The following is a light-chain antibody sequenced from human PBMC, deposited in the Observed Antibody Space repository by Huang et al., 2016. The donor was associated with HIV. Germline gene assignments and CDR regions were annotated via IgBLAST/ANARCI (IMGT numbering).Light chain of an antibody. Sequence: DIQMTQSPSSLSASVGDRVTITCRASHSISSYLNWYQQQPGKATKLLIYAASTLQSGVPSRFSGSGSGTDFTLTISSLQAEDFSTYYCQQSYITPRTFGQGTKLDI. J-gene: IGKJ2*01. V-gene: IGKV1-39*01. CDR2: AAS. CDR1: HSISSY. CDR3: QQSYITPRT.